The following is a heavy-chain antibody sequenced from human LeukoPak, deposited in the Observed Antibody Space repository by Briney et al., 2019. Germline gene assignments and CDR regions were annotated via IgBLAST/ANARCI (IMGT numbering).Heavy chain of an antibody. J-gene: IGHJ3*02. CDR1: GYTFTGYY. CDR2: INPNSGGT. CDR3: ASGRDYGDERGAFDI. D-gene: IGHD4-17*01. V-gene: IGHV1-2*02. Sequence: ASVKVSCKASGYTFTGYYMHWVRQAPGQGLEWMGWINPNSGGTNYAQKFQGRVTMTRDTSISTAYMELSRLRSDDTAIYYCASGRDYGDERGAFDIWGQGTMVTVSS.